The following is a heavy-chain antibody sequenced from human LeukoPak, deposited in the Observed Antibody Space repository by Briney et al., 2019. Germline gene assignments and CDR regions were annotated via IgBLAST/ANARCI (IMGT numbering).Heavy chain of an antibody. D-gene: IGHD6-19*01. Sequence: SVKVSCKASGGTFSSYAISWVRQAPGQGLEWMGGIIPIFGTANYAQKFQGRVTITTDESTSTAYMELSSLRSEDTAVYYCARDLPSSSGFDYWGQGTLVTVSS. CDR2: IIPIFGTA. V-gene: IGHV1-69*05. J-gene: IGHJ4*02. CDR1: GGTFSSYA. CDR3: ARDLPSSSGFDY.